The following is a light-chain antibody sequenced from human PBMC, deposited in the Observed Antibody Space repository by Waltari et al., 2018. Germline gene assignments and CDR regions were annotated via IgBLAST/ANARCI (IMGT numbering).Light chain of an antibody. CDR1: NSNVGGNT. Sequence: QSVLTQPASASGTPGQRVTISCSGSNSNVGGNTVNWYQQFPGTAPKLLIYIDNLRPAGIPDRFSGSNSGTSASLAISGLQSEDEADYYCAVWDDSLNGPVFGGGTKLTVL. CDR2: IDN. V-gene: IGLV1-44*01. CDR3: AVWDDSLNGPV. J-gene: IGLJ2*01.